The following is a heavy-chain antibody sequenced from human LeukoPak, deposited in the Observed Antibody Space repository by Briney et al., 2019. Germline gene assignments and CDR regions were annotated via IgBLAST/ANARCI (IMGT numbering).Heavy chain of an antibody. CDR1: GFIVSHNY. V-gene: IGHV3-53*01. J-gene: IGHJ4*02. Sequence: PGGSLRLSCAASGFIVSHNYMTWVRQSPGKGLEWISVIYIDGTTYYADSVKGRFTISRDNAKNSLYLQMNSLRAEDTAVYYCARELVPAAHFDYWGQGSLVTASS. D-gene: IGHD2-2*01. CDR3: ARELVPAAHFDY. CDR2: IYIDGTT.